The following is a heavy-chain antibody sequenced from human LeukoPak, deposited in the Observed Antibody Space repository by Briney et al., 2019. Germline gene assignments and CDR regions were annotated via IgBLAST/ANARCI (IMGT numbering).Heavy chain of an antibody. CDR1: GYTFTSYY. Sequence: ASVKVSCKASGYTFTSYYMHWVRQAPGQGLEWMGIINPSGGNTGYAQKFQGRVTMTRNTSISTAYMELSSLRSEDTAVYYCARVDYGDWNWGQGTLVTVSS. V-gene: IGHV1-46*01. CDR2: INPSGGNT. D-gene: IGHD4-17*01. CDR3: ARVDYGDWN. J-gene: IGHJ4*02.